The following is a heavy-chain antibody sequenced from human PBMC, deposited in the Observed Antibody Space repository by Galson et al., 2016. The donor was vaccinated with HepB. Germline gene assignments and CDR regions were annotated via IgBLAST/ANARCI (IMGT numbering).Heavy chain of an antibody. D-gene: IGHD6-25*01. CDR3: AGEGASGYALDY. CDR2: TYYRSKWYN. J-gene: IGHJ4*02. Sequence: CAISGDSVSSNSAAWNWIRQSPSRGLEWLGRTYYRSKWYNDYAESVKSRITINPDTSKNQFSLHLHSVTPDDTAFYYCAGEGASGYALDYWGQGTLVTVSS. CDR1: GDSVSSNSAA. V-gene: IGHV6-1*01.